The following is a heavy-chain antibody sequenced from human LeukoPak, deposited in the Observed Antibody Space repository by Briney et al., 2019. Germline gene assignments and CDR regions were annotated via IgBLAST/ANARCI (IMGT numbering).Heavy chain of an antibody. V-gene: IGHV3-30-3*01. D-gene: IGHD3-3*01. CDR1: GFTFSSYA. CDR3: ARDERYYDFWSGYYMDY. Sequence: GGSLRLSCAASGFTFSSYAMHWVRQAPGKGLEWVAVISYDGSNKYYADSVKGRFTISRDNSKNTLYLQMNSLRAEDTAVYYCARDERYYDFWSGYYMDYWGQGTLVTVSS. CDR2: ISYDGSNK. J-gene: IGHJ4*02.